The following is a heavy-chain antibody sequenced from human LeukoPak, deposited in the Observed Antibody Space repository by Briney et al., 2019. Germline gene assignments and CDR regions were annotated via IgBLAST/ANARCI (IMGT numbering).Heavy chain of an antibody. J-gene: IGHJ4*02. Sequence: SQTLSLTCTVSDGSISSGDYSWSWIRQPPGKGLEWIGYIYYSGSTYYNPSLKSRVTISVDTSKNQFSLKLSSVTAADTAVYYCARVNYSNYHTFDYWGQGTLVTVSS. CDR1: DGSISSGDYS. CDR2: IYYSGST. CDR3: ARVNYSNYHTFDY. D-gene: IGHD4-11*01. V-gene: IGHV4-30-4*01.